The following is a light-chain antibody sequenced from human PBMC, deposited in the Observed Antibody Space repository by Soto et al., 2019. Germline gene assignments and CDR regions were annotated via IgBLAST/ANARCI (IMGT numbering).Light chain of an antibody. CDR2: GAS. CDR3: QQYNNWPYT. V-gene: IGKV3-15*01. J-gene: IGKJ2*01. Sequence: ELVRTQSPATLAVSPGERATPSSRASQGVAANLAWYQQKPGQAPRLLIYGASTRATGIPARFSGSGSGTEFTLTISSLQSEDFAVYYCQQYNNWPYTFGQGTKLEIK. CDR1: QGVAAN.